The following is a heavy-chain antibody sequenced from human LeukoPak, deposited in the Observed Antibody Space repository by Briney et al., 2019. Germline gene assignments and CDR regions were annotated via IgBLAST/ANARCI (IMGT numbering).Heavy chain of an antibody. CDR3: ARDPPRITMVRGVRVSY. CDR2: IYYSGST. J-gene: IGHJ4*02. D-gene: IGHD3-10*01. CDR1: GGSFSGYY. V-gene: IGHV4-34*01. Sequence: SETLSLTCAVYGGSFSGYYWSWIRQPPGKGLEWIGSIYYSGSTYYNPSLKSRVTISVDTSKNQFSLKLSSVTAADTAVYYCARDPPRITMVRGVRVSYWGQGTLVTVSS.